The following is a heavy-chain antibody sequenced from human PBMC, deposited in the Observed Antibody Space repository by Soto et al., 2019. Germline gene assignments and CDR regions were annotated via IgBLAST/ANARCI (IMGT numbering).Heavy chain of an antibody. CDR3: ARGSGWYPPFDY. J-gene: IGHJ4*02. D-gene: IGHD6-19*01. V-gene: IGHV1-3*01. CDR2: INAGNGNT. CDR1: GYTFTSYA. Sequence: ASVKVSCKASGYTFTSYAMHWVRQAPGQRLEWMGWINAGNGNTKYSQKFQGRVTITRDTSAGTAYMELSSLRSEDTAVYYCARGSGWYPPFDYWGQGTLVTVSS.